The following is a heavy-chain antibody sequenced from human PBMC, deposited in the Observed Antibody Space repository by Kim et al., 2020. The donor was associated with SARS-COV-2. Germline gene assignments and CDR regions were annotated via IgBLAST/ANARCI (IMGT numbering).Heavy chain of an antibody. CDR1: GGSISSYY. Sequence: SETLSLTCTVSGGSISSYYWSWIRQPPGKGLEWIGYIYYSGSTNYNPSLKSRVTISVDTSKNQFSLKLSSVTAADTAVYYCARSVPYILFDYWGQGTLVTVSS. D-gene: IGHD4-17*01. CDR3: ARSVPYILFDY. CDR2: IYYSGST. J-gene: IGHJ4*02. V-gene: IGHV4-59*01.